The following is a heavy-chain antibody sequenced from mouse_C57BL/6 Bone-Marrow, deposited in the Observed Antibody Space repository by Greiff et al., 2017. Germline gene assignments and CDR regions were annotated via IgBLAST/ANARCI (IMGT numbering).Heavy chain of an antibody. CDR3: ARSRRYYAMDY. V-gene: IGHV1-64*01. CDR1: GYTFTSYW. CDR2: IHPNSGST. J-gene: IGHJ4*01. Sequence: VQLQQPGAELVKPGASVKLSCKASGYTFTSYWMNWVKQRPGQGLEWIGMIHPNSGSTNYNEKFTGKATLTVDKSSSTAYMQLSSLTSEDSAVYYCARSRRYYAMDYWVQGTSVTVSS.